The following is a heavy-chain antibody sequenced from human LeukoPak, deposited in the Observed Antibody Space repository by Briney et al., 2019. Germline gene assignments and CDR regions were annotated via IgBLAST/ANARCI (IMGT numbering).Heavy chain of an antibody. CDR3: ARKYYYDSSGYYYVAEAFDI. D-gene: IGHD3-22*01. Sequence: GGSLRLSCAASGFTFSSYWMSWVRQAPGKGLEWVANIKQDGSEKYYVDSVKGRFTISRDNAKNSLYLQMNSLRAEDTAVYYCARKYYYDSSGYYYVAEAFDIWGQGTMVTVSS. CDR1: GFTFSSYW. J-gene: IGHJ3*02. V-gene: IGHV3-7*01. CDR2: IKQDGSEK.